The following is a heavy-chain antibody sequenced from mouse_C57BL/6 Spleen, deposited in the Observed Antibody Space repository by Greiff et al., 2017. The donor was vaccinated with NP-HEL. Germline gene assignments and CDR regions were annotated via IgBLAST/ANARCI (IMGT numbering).Heavy chain of an antibody. V-gene: IGHV3-6*01. CDR3: ARGNYPDY. Sequence: EVQLQESGPGLVKPSQSLSLTCSVTGYSITSGYYWNWIRQFPGNKLEWMGYISYDGSNNYNPSLKNRISITRDTSKNQFFLKLNSVTTEDTATYYCARGNYPDYWGQGTTLTASS. CDR2: ISYDGSN. J-gene: IGHJ2*01. CDR1: GYSITSGYY.